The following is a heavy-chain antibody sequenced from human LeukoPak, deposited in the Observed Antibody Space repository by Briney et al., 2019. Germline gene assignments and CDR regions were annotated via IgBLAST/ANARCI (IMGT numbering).Heavy chain of an antibody. D-gene: IGHD2-8*01. CDR2: IYTSGST. CDR3: ARGPRGYCTNGVCPTFDP. V-gene: IGHV4-4*07. Sequence: SETLSLTCTVSGGSISSYYWSWIRQPAGKGLEWIGRIYTSGSTHNTPSLKSRATMSEDTSKNQFSLKLSSVTTADTAVYYCARGPRGYCTNGVCPTFDPWGQGTLVTVSS. J-gene: IGHJ5*02. CDR1: GGSISSYY.